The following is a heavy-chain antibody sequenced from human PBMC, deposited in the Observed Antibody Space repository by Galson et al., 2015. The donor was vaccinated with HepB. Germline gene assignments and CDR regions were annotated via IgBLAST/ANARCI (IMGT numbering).Heavy chain of an antibody. CDR3: ARGIATYIAAAGFDY. CDR1: GYTFTSYY. V-gene: IGHV1-46*03. Sequence: SVKVSCKASGYTFTSYYMHWVRQAPGQGLEWMGIINPSGGSTSYAQKFQGRVTMTRDTSTSTVYMELSSLRSEDTAVYYCARGIATYIAAAGFDYWGQGTLVTVSS. J-gene: IGHJ4*02. CDR2: INPSGGST. D-gene: IGHD6-13*01.